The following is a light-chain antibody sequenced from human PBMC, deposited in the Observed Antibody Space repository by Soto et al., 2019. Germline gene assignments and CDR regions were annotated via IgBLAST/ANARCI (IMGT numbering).Light chain of an antibody. J-gene: IGLJ3*02. V-gene: IGLV2-23*01. CDR1: SSDVGSYNL. CDR2: EGS. Sequence: QSVLTQPASVSGSPGQSITISCTGTSSDVGSYNLVSWYQQHPGKAPKLMIYEGSKRPSGGSNRFSGSKSANTASLTISGLQAEDEADYYCCSYAGSRVFGGGTKLTVL. CDR3: CSYAGSRV.